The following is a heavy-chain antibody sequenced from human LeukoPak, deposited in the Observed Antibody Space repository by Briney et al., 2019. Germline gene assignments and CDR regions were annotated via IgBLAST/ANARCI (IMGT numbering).Heavy chain of an antibody. Sequence: SGTLSLTCALSSDFISSSNYRSWLRQPPGTGLGWIYEVYHSGSTNYNPSLKSRVTMSIDKSKNQFSLKLSSVTAADTAVYYCARSSAFGETPGQHDCWGQGTLVTVSS. J-gene: IGHJ4*02. V-gene: IGHV4-4*02. D-gene: IGHD3-10*01. CDR1: SDFISSSNY. CDR2: VYHSGST. CDR3: ARSSAFGETPGQHDC.